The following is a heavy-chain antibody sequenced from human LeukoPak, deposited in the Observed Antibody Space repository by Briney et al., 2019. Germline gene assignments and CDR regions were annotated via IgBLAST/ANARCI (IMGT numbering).Heavy chain of an antibody. V-gene: IGHV1-46*01. Sequence: ASVKVSCKASGYTFASYYMHWVRQAPGQGLEWMGIINPSGGSTSYAQKFQGRVTMTRDTSTSTVYMELSSLRSEDTAVYYCARWDPVGATDYWGQGTLVTVSS. CDR1: GYTFASYY. J-gene: IGHJ4*02. CDR3: ARWDPVGATDY. CDR2: INPSGGST. D-gene: IGHD1-26*01.